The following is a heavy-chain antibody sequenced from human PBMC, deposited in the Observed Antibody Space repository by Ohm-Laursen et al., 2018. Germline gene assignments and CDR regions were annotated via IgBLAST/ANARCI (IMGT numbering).Heavy chain of an antibody. CDR1: GGSISSYY. D-gene: IGHD1-1*01. Sequence: SETLSLTCTVSGGSISSYYWSWIRQSPGKGLEWIGYIYDSGSTNYNPSLKSRVTISVDTSKNQFSLKLSSATAADTAVYYCARPSGRWNDFDYWGQGTLVTVSS. V-gene: IGHV4-59*01. J-gene: IGHJ4*02. CDR3: ARPSGRWNDFDY. CDR2: IYDSGST.